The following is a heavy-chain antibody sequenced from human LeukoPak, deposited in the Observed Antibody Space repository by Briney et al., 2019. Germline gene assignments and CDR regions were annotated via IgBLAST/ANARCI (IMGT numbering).Heavy chain of an antibody. CDR3: ARDSMVRGGLDY. D-gene: IGHD3-10*01. CDR1: GFTFSSYA. J-gene: IGHJ4*02. V-gene: IGHV3-23*01. Sequence: PGGSLRLSCAASGFTFSSYALSWVRQAPGKGLEWVSAISGSGGSTYYADSVKGRFTISRDNSKNTLYLQMNSLRAEDTAVYYCARDSMVRGGLDYWGQGTLVTVSS. CDR2: ISGSGGST.